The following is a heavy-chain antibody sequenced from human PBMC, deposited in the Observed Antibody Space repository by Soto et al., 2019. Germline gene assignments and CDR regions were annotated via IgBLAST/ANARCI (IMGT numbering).Heavy chain of an antibody. J-gene: IGHJ6*02. CDR1: GYSFTSYW. D-gene: IGHD3-3*01. V-gene: IGHV5-51*01. Sequence: PGEYLKISCKGSGYSFTSYWIGWLRQMPGKGLEWMGIIYPGDSDTRYSPSLQGQVTISADKSISTAYLQWSSLKASDTAMYYCAKSYYDFWSGPPMVGMDVWGQGTTVTVSS. CDR2: IYPGDSDT. CDR3: AKSYYDFWSGPPMVGMDV.